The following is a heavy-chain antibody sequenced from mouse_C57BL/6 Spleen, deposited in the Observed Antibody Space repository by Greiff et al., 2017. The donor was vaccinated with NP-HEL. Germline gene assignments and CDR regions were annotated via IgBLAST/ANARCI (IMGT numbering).Heavy chain of an antibody. Sequence: QVQLQQPGAELVKPGASVKMSCKASGYTFTSYWITWVRQRPGQGLGWIGDIYPGSGSTNYNEKFKSKATLTVDTSSSTAYMQLNSLTSEDSAVYSCARKVYAMDYWGQGTSVTVSS. CDR1: GYTFTSYW. V-gene: IGHV1-55*01. J-gene: IGHJ4*01. CDR2: IYPGSGST. CDR3: ARKVYAMDY.